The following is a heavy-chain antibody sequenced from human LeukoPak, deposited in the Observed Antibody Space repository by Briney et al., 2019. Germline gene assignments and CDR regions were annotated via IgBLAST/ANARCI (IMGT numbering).Heavy chain of an antibody. D-gene: IGHD3-9*01. V-gene: IGHV4-34*01. CDR1: RASFNGSDYC. CDR2: INHSGST. CDR3: ARGWGYYEILTGQAGFDC. J-gene: IGHJ4*02. Sequence: PSETLSLTCSVSRASFNGSDYCWGWIRQPPGKGLEWIGEINHSGSTNYNPSLTSRVTISIDTAKNQVSLKLNSVTAADTAVYYCARGWGYYEILTGQAGFDCWGQGTLVTVSS.